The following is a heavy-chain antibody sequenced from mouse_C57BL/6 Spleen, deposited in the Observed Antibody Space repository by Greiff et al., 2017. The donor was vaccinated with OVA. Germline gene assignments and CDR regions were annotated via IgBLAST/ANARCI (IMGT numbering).Heavy chain of an antibody. Sequence: VQLQQPGAELVKPGASVKLSCKASGYTFTSYWMQWVKQRPGQGLEWIGEIDPSDSYTNYNQKFKGKATLTVDTSSSTAYMQLSSLTSEDSAVYYCARSPTGPYYFDHWGQGTTLTVSS. V-gene: IGHV1-50*01. D-gene: IGHD4-1*02. CDR3: ARSPTGPYYFDH. CDR1: GYTFTSYW. J-gene: IGHJ2*01. CDR2: IDPSDSYT.